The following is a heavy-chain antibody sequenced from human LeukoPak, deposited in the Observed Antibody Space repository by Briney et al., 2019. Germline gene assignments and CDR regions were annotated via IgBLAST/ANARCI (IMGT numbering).Heavy chain of an antibody. CDR1: GDSISSSNW. J-gene: IGHJ4*02. V-gene: IGHV4-4*02. CDR2: IYHSGST. Sequence: PSETLSLTCAVSGDSISSSNWWSWVRQPPGKGLEWIGEIYHSGSTNYNPSLKSRVTISVDKSKNQFSLKLSSVTAADTAVYYCARDTMVRGVTTFDYWGQGTLVTVSS. CDR3: ARDTMVRGVTTFDY. D-gene: IGHD3-10*01.